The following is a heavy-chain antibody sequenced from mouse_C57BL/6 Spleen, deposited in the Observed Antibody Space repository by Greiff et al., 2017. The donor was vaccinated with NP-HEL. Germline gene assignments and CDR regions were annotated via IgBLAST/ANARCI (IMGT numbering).Heavy chain of an antibody. D-gene: IGHD2-5*01. CDR1: GYSFTSYY. Sequence: VQLQESGPELVKPGASVKISCKASGYSFTSYYIHWVKQRPGQGLEWIGWIYPGSGNTKYNEKFKGKATLTADTSSSTAYMQLSSLTSEDSAVYYCARSGGYYSNYGYWGQGTTLTVSS. V-gene: IGHV1-66*01. CDR3: ARSGGYYSNYGY. J-gene: IGHJ2*01. CDR2: IYPGSGNT.